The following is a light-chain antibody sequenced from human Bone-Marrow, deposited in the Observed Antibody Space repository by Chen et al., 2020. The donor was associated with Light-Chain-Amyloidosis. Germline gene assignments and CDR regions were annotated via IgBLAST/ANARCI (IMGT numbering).Light chain of an antibody. CDR1: SGDVGTYNY. Sequence: QSALTQPASVSGSPGQSITISCTGTSGDVGTYNYVSLYQQHPGKAPKVMIYAVSTRPSGVSNRFSGSKSGNTASLTISGLQAEDEADYYCSSFTSSSSYVFGPGTKVTVL. V-gene: IGLV2-14*01. CDR3: SSFTSSSSYV. CDR2: AVS. J-gene: IGLJ1*01.